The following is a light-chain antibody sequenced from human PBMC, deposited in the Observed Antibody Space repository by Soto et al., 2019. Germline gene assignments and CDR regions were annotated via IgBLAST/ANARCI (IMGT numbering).Light chain of an antibody. CDR2: DVD. J-gene: IGLJ1*01. V-gene: IGLV2-14*03. CDR3: TSFTSSTTPYV. CDR1: SSDVGRYNS. Sequence: SVLTQPASGSGSPGQSITISCTGTSSDVGRYNSVSWYQLHPGKAPRLVIFDVDYRPSGVSDRFSGSKSGNTASLTISGLQAEDEADYYCTSFTSSTTPYVFGTGTKVTVL.